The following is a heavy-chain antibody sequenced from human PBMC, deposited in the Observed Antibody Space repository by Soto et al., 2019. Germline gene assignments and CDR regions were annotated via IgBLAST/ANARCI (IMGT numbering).Heavy chain of an antibody. V-gene: IGHV1-8*01. CDR3: ATIIAADGTMNWFDP. CDR2: MNPNSGNT. Sequence: ASVKVSCKASGYTFTSYDINWVRQATGQGLEWMGWMNPNSGNTGYAQKFQGRVTITGDASTSTAYMELSSLRSEETAVYYCATIIAADGTMNWFDPGGQVTLVTV. J-gene: IGHJ5*02. CDR1: GYTFTSYD. D-gene: IGHD6-13*01.